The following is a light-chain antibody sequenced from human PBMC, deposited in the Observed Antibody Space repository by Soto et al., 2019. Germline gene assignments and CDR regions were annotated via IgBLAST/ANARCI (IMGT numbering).Light chain of an antibody. Sequence: EIVMTQSPATLSVSPGERATLSCRASQSVSNNLAWYQQIAGQAPRLLIYGASTRATGIPARFSGSGSGTEFSLTISRLQSEDFAVYYCQQYNNWPPWTFGQGTKVEIK. V-gene: IGKV3-15*01. CDR2: GAS. CDR3: QQYNNWPPWT. CDR1: QSVSNN. J-gene: IGKJ1*01.